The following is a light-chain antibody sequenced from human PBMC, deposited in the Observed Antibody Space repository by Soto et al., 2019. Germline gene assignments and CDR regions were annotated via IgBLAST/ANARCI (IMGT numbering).Light chain of an antibody. V-gene: IGLV2-23*02. Sequence: QSALTQPASVSGSPGQSITISCTGTSSDVGSYNLVSWYQQHPGKAPKLMIYEVSKRPSGVSNRFSGSKAGNTASLTISGRQAEDEADYYCCSYAGSSTAVVFGGGTKVTVL. CDR3: CSYAGSSTAVV. CDR1: SSDVGSYNL. J-gene: IGLJ2*01. CDR2: EVS.